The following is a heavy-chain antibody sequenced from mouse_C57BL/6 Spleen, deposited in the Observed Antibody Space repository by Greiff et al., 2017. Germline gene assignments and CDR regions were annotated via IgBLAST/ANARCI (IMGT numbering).Heavy chain of an antibody. D-gene: IGHD1-1*01. V-gene: IGHV1-64*01. CDR1: GYTFTSYW. J-gene: IGHJ2*01. CDR3: ARSPLYYGSRPYYFDY. Sequence: QVQLQQPGAELVKPGASVKLSCKASGYTFTSYWMHWVKQRPGQGLEWIGMIHPNSGSTNYNEKFKSKDTLTVDKSSSTAYMQLSSLTSEDSAVYYCARSPLYYGSRPYYFDYWGQSTTLTVSS. CDR2: IHPNSGST.